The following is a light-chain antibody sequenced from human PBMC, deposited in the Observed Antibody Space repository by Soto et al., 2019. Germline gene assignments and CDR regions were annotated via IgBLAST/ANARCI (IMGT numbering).Light chain of an antibody. J-gene: IGKJ4*01. CDR2: DTS. CDR3: QHRSSWPLT. V-gene: IGKV3-11*01. CDR1: QSVRSY. Sequence: EIVLTQYPATLSLSPGERATLSCRASQSVRSYLGWYQQKPGQAPRLLIYDTSNRATGIPARFSGSGSGTDYTLTISSLEPEDFAVYYCQHRSSWPLTFGGGTKVEIK.